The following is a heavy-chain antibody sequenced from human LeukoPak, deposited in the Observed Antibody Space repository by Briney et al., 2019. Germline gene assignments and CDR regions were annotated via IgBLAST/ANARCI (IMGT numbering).Heavy chain of an antibody. D-gene: IGHD6-13*01. Sequence: PSETLSLTCTLSGGSVSSYYGSWLRQPPGKGLEWLGSIYYSGSNYYHPPLKSRVTISVDTSKNHVSLKLSSVTAADTAVYYCARHGESSWHFCDYWGQGTLVTVSS. CDR3: ARHGESSWHFCDY. J-gene: IGHJ4*02. CDR2: IYYSGSN. V-gene: IGHV4-39*01. CDR1: GGSVSSYY.